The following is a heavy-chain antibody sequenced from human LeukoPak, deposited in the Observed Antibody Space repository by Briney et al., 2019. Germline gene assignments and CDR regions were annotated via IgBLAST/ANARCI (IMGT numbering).Heavy chain of an antibody. Sequence: ASVKVSCKASGYTFTGYYMHWVRQAPGQGLEWMGRISPNSGGTNYAQKFQGRVTMTRDTSISTAYMELSRLRSDDTAVYYCARIWVRQGYWYFDLWGRGTLVTVSS. CDR2: ISPNSGGT. D-gene: IGHD3-10*01. CDR1: GYTFTGYY. J-gene: IGHJ2*01. V-gene: IGHV1-2*06. CDR3: ARIWVRQGYWYFDL.